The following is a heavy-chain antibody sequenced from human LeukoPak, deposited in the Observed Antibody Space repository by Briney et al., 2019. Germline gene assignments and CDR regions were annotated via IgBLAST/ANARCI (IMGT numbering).Heavy chain of an antibody. Sequence: KPGGSLRLSCAASGFTFSDYYMSWIRQAPGKGLEWVSYIRSSGSTIYYADSVKGRFTISRGNAKNSLYLQMNSLRAEDTAVYYCARDSDYDSSGYYWGQGTLVTVSS. CDR3: ARDSDYDSSGYY. V-gene: IGHV3-11*01. D-gene: IGHD3-22*01. CDR2: IRSSGSTI. CDR1: GFTFSDYY. J-gene: IGHJ4*02.